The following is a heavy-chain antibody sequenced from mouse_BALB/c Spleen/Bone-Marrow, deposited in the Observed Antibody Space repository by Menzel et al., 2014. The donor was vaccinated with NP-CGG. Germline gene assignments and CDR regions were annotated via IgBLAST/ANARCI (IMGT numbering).Heavy chain of an antibody. CDR1: EFSLTSYG. Sequence: QVQLKQSGPGLVAPSQSLSITCTVSEFSLTSYGVHWVRQPPGKGLEWLGVIWAGGSTNYNSALMSRLSISKDNSKSQVFLKMNRRQTDDTAMYYCARGGSSRAWFAYWGQGTLVTVSA. D-gene: IGHD1-1*01. V-gene: IGHV2-9*02. J-gene: IGHJ3*01. CDR2: IWAGGST. CDR3: ARGGSSRAWFAY.